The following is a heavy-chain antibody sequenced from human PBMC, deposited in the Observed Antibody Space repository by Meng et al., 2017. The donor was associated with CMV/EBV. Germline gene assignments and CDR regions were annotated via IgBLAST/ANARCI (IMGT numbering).Heavy chain of an antibody. D-gene: IGHD2-2*01. CDR1: GGSIRSYY. Sequence: CTVSGGSIRSYYWSWIRQPAGKGLEWIGRIYSSGGTNYKSSLKSRVTMSVDTSRNQFSLKLSSVTAADTAVYYCARTDCSSTSCYLNYWGQGTPVTVSS. J-gene: IGHJ4*02. CDR3: ARTDCSSTSCYLNY. V-gene: IGHV4-4*07. CDR2: IYSSGGT.